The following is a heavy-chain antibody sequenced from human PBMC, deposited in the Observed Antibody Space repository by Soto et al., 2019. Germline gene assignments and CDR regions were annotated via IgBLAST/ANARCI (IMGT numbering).Heavy chain of an antibody. CDR3: ARDRSATRWEPTGHFDY. Sequence: GASVKVSCKASGGTFSSYAISWVRQAPGQGLEWMGGIIPIFGTANYAQKFQGRVTITADESTSTAYMELSSLRSEDTAVYYCARDRSATRWEPTGHFDYWGQGTLVTVSS. CDR1: GGTFSSYA. D-gene: IGHD1-26*01. J-gene: IGHJ4*02. CDR2: IIPIFGTA. V-gene: IGHV1-69*13.